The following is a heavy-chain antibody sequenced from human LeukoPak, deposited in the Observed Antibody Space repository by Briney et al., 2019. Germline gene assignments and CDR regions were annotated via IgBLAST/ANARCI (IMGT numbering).Heavy chain of an antibody. CDR1: GYTFTGYY. V-gene: IGHV1-2*02. Sequence: ASVKVSCKASGYTFTGYYMHWVRQAPGQGLEWMGWINTNSGDTNYAQKLQGRVTMTTDTSTSTAYMELRSLRSDDTAVYYCARDRRSWYDLDYWGQGTLVTVSS. CDR2: INTNSGDT. CDR3: ARDRRSWYDLDY. J-gene: IGHJ4*02. D-gene: IGHD6-13*01.